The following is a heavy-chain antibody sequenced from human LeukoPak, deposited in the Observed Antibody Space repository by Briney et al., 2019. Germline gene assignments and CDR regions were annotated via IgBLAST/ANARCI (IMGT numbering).Heavy chain of an antibody. D-gene: IGHD6-19*01. Sequence: SGGSLRLSCAASGFTFSSYAMSWVRQAPGKGLEWVSVISGGGGSTYYADSVKGRFTVSRDNSKNTLYLQMNSLRVEDTAVYYCAKDPAVAGTAEYFQHWGQGTLVTVSS. CDR1: GFTFSSYA. CDR2: ISGGGGST. V-gene: IGHV3-23*01. CDR3: AKDPAVAGTAEYFQH. J-gene: IGHJ1*01.